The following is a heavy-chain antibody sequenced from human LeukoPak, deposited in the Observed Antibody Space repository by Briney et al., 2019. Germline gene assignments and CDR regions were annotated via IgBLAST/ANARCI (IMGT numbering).Heavy chain of an antibody. D-gene: IGHD3-22*01. V-gene: IGHV3-23*01. CDR1: GFTFNSYV. Sequence: GGTLRLSCEVSGFTFNSYVMSWVRRAPGKGLEWVSSFNGRGGYTFYANSVKGRFTLSSDNSKNTLHLQMISLRAEDTAVYYCAKDQYYDISGVFDYWGQGTLVTVSS. J-gene: IGHJ4*02. CDR2: FNGRGGYT. CDR3: AKDQYYDISGVFDY.